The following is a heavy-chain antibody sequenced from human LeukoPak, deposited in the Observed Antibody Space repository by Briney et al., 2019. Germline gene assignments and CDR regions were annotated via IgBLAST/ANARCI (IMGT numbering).Heavy chain of an antibody. CDR2: IRYDGSNK. CDR3: AKKEAYYFDY. V-gene: IGHV3-30*02. J-gene: IGHJ4*02. CDR1: GFTFSSYG. Sequence: GGSLRLSCAASGFTFSSYGMHWVRQAPGKGLEWVAFIRYDGSNKYYVDSVKGRFTISRDNSKNTLYLQMNSLRAEDTAVYYCAKKEAYYFDYWGQGTLVTVSS.